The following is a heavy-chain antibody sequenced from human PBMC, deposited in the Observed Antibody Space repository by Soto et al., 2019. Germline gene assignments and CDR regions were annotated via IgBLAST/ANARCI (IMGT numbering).Heavy chain of an antibody. CDR2: IYHSGST. V-gene: IGHV4-4*02. J-gene: IGHJ6*02. Sequence: KTSETLSLTCAVSGGSISSSNWWSWVRQPPGKGLEWIGEIYHSGSTNYNPSLKSRVTISVDKSKNQFSLKLSSVTAADTAVYYCARAGVVVVPAAILNYYYYYGMDVWGQGTTVTVSS. D-gene: IGHD2-2*02. CDR3: ARAGVVVVPAAILNYYYYYGMDV. CDR1: GGSISSSNW.